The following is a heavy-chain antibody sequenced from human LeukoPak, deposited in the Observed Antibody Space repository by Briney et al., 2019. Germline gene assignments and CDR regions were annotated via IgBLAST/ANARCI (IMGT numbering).Heavy chain of an antibody. CDR1: GFTFSTYA. CDR2: IKSKTDGGTT. CDR3: TTDEGYYGGNSFFDY. D-gene: IGHD4-23*01. Sequence: GRSLRLSCAGSGFTFSTYAMHWVRQAPGKWLEWVGRIKSKTDGGTTDYAAPVKGRLTISRDDSKNTLYLQMNSLKTEDTAVYYCTTDEGYYGGNSFFDYWGQGTLVTVSS. J-gene: IGHJ4*02. V-gene: IGHV3-15*01.